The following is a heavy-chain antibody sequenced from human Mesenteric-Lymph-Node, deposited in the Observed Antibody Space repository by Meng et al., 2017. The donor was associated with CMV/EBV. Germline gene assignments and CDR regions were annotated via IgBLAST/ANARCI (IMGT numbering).Heavy chain of an antibody. D-gene: IGHD1-26*01. CDR3: ARWDGQGRDWFDP. Sequence: SETLSLTCTVSGGSVSSGSYYWSWIRQPPGKGLEWIGYIYYSGSTNYNPSLKSRVTISVDTSKNQFSLKLSSVTAADTAVYYCARWDGQGRDWFDPWGQGTLVTVSS. J-gene: IGHJ5*02. V-gene: IGHV4-61*01. CDR1: GGSVSSGSYY. CDR2: IYYSGST.